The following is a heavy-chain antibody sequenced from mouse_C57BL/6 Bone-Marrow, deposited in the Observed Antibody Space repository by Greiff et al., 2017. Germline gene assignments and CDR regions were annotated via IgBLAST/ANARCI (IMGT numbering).Heavy chain of an antibody. D-gene: IGHD1-1*01. CDR2: ILPGSGST. V-gene: IGHV1-9*01. Sequence: QVQLQQSGAELMKPGASVKLSCKATGYTFTGYWIEWVKQRPGHGLEWIGEILPGSGSTNYNEKFKGKATFTADTSSNTAYMQLSSRTTENSAIYYCARFHYYGSSDPFAYWGQGTLVTVSA. CDR3: ARFHYYGSSDPFAY. J-gene: IGHJ3*01. CDR1: GYTFTGYW.